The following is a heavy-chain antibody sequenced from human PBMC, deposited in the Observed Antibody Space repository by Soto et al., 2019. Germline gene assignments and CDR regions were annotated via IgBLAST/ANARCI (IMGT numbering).Heavy chain of an antibody. V-gene: IGHV3-33*01. CDR3: VRDPGQDEAMDY. J-gene: IGHJ4*02. Sequence: QVQVVESGGGVVQPGRSLKLSCAASGFTFSNFGMHWVRQAPGKGLEWVAVIWHDGKEKYYADSAKGRSTISRDNSKNTLYLQRNSLRAEDTAGYYCVRDPGQDEAMDYWGQGTLVTVSS. CDR1: GFTFSNFG. CDR2: IWHDGKEK.